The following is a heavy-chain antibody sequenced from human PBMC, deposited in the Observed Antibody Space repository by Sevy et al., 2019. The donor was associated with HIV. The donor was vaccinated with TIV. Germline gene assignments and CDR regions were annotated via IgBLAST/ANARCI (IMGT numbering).Heavy chain of an antibody. D-gene: IGHD3-3*01. Sequence: GGSLRLSCAASGFTFSNYAMNWVRQTPGKGLEWVSSISGSGVNTYYADSVKGRFTISRDISYNTVTLQMSSLRAEDTAVYYCAKNENFCSGYLAMDVWGQGTTVTVSS. J-gene: IGHJ6*02. CDR1: GFTFSNYA. V-gene: IGHV3-23*01. CDR3: AKNENFCSGYLAMDV. CDR2: ISGSGVNT.